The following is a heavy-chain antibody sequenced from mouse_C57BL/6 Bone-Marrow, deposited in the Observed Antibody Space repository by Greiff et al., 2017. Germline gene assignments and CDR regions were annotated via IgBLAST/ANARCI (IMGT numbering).Heavy chain of an antibody. Sequence: EVQRVESGGGLVQPGGSLSLSCAASGFTFTDYYMSWVRQPPGKALEWLGFIRNKANGYTTEYSASVKGRFTISRDNSQCILYLQMNALRAEDSATYYCARSPGSSYFDYWGQGTTLTVSS. V-gene: IGHV7-3*01. CDR3: ARSPGSSYFDY. J-gene: IGHJ2*01. D-gene: IGHD1-1*01. CDR2: IRNKANGYTT. CDR1: GFTFTDYY.